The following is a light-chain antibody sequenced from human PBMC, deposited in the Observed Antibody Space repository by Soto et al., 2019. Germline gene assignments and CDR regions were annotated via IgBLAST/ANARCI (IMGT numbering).Light chain of an antibody. CDR1: QSVSSN. V-gene: IGKV3-15*01. Sequence: EIVMTQSPATLSVSPGERATLSCRASQSVSSNLAWYQRKPGQAPRLLIYGASTRATGLPARFSGSGSGTEFTLTIRSLQSEDFAVYYCQQYNLWPPWTFGQGTKVEIK. CDR3: QQYNLWPPWT. J-gene: IGKJ1*01. CDR2: GAS.